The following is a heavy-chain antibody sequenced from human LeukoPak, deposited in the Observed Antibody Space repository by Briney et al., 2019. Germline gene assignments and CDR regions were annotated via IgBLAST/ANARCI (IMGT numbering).Heavy chain of an antibody. CDR1: GFTFSSYA. D-gene: IGHD1-26*01. CDR2: ISGSGGST. CDR3: AKGGSYFRIEYMDV. J-gene: IGHJ6*03. Sequence: GGSLRLSCAASGFTFSSYAMSWVRQAPGKGLEWVSAISGSGGSTYYADSVKGRFTISRGNSKNTLYLQINSLRPEDTAAYYCAKGGSYFRIEYMDVWGKGTTVTVSS. V-gene: IGHV3-23*01.